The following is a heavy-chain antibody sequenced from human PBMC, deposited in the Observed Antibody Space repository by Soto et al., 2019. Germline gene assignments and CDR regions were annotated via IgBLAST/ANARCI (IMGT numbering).Heavy chain of an antibody. CDR2: IYWNDEK. Sequence: SVPTLVNPTQTLTLTCTFSGFSLSTTDMGVAWIRQPPGKALEWLALIYWNDEKRYSPSLKSRLTITKDTSKNQVVLTMTNMDHVEKETYYCEHSRGDGNSHTLDYWGQGILVTAPQ. CDR3: EHSRGDGNSHTLDY. D-gene: IGHD3-10*01. V-gene: IGHV2-5*01. CDR1: GFSLSTTDMG. J-gene: IGHJ4*01.